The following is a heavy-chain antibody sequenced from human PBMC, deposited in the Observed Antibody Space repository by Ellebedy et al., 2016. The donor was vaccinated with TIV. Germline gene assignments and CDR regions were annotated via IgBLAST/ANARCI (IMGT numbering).Heavy chain of an antibody. CDR2: INHSGST. J-gene: IGHJ6*02. CDR1: GGSFSGYY. CDR3: ARHMGKLWFGEFYYGMDV. Sequence: GSLRLSCAVYGGSFSGYYWSWIRQPPGKGLEWIGEINHSGSTNYNPSLKSRVTISADKSISTAYLQWSSLKASDTAMYYCARHMGKLWFGEFYYGMDVWGQGTTVTVSS. D-gene: IGHD3-10*01. V-gene: IGHV4-34*01.